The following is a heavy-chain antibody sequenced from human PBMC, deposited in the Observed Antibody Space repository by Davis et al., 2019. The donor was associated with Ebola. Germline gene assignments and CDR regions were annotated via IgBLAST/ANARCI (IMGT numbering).Heavy chain of an antibody. D-gene: IGHD3-16*02. V-gene: IGHV4-39*01. CDR2: IYYSGST. J-gene: IGHJ4*02. Sequence: GSLRLSCTVSGGSISSSSYYWGWIRQPPGKGLEWIGSIYYSGSTYYNPSLKSRVTISVDTSKNQFSLKLSSVTAADTAVYYCASISRSFTFGGVIAPYYFDYWGQGTLVTVSS. CDR1: GGSISSSSYY. CDR3: ASISRSFTFGGVIAPYYFDY.